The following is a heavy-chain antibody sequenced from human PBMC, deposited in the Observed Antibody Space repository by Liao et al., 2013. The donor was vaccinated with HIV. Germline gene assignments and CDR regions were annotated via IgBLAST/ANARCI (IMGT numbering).Heavy chain of an antibody. V-gene: IGHV4-59*01. D-gene: IGHD6-6*01. CDR1: GGSISRDY. CDR3: ARETPSLGRPFDY. J-gene: IGHJ4*02. CDR2: IYNSGST. Sequence: QVQLQESGPGLVKPSETLSLTCTVSGGSISRDYWTWIRQPPGKGLEWIGYIYNSGSTNYNPSLKSRVAISVDMSKNQFSLKLNSVTAADTAVYYCARETPSLGRPFDYWGQGILVAVSS.